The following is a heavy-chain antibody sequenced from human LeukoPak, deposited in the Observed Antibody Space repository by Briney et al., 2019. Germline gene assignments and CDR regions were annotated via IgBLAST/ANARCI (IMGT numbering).Heavy chain of an antibody. Sequence: PGGSLRLSCAASGFTFSSYAMSWVRQAPGKGLEWVSAISGSGGSTYYADSVKGRFTISRDNSKNTLYLQMNSLRAEDTAVYYCARAHGSPSVRLFDYWGQGTLVTVSS. CDR3: ARAHGSPSVRLFDY. CDR1: GFTFSSYA. V-gene: IGHV3-23*01. CDR2: ISGSGGST. D-gene: IGHD3-10*01. J-gene: IGHJ4*02.